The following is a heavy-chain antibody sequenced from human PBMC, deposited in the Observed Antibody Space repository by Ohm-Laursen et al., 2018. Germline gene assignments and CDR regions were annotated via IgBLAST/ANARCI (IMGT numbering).Heavy chain of an antibody. Sequence: SLRLSCAAPGFTFSSYAINWVRQSPGKGLEWLSYIDASGGTIYYADSVKGRLTISRDNAKNSLYLQMSGLRGEDTAVYYCARGAPFYGGFDYWGQGTLVTVSS. CDR2: IDASGGTI. V-gene: IGHV3-48*01. CDR3: ARGAPFYGGFDY. CDR1: GFTFSSYA. D-gene: IGHD4-17*01. J-gene: IGHJ4*02.